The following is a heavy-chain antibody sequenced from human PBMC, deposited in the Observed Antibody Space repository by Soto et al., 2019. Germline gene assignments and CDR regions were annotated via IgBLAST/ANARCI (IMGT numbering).Heavy chain of an antibody. CDR1: DFDFSSYG. CDR2: SSYDGRET. V-gene: IGHV3-30*03. J-gene: IGHJ4*02. CDR3: ARASGWPIPNFDN. Sequence: GGSLRLSCAASDFDFSSYGIHWVRQAPGKGLEWVAASSYDGRETFYADSAKGRFTVSKEMSKNTAFLQMNALRHEDTAVYFCARASGWPIPNFDNWGEGTPVTVSS. D-gene: IGHD3-10*01.